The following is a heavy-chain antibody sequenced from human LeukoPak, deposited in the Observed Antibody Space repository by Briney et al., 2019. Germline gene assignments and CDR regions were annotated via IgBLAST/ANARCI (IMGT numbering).Heavy chain of an antibody. CDR2: IYYSGST. J-gene: IGHJ2*01. CDR1: GGSISSHY. Sequence: PSETLSLTCTVSGGSISSHYYNWIRQPPGMGLEWIGCIYYSGSTNYNPSLKSRVTISVDTSKDQSSLRLTSVTAADTAVYYCARSFLGDWYFDLWGRGTLVAVSS. D-gene: IGHD1-26*01. V-gene: IGHV4-59*11. CDR3: ARSFLGDWYFDL.